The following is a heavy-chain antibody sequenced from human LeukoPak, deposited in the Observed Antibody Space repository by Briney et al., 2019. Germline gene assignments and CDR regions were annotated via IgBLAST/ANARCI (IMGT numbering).Heavy chain of an antibody. V-gene: IGHV4-38-2*02. J-gene: IGHJ4*02. CDR3: ARDGSSAVADY. D-gene: IGHD6-19*01. CDR1: GYSISSGYY. CDR2: IYHSGST. Sequence: SETLSLTCTVSGYSISSGYYWGWIRQPPGKGLEWIGSIYHSGSTYYNPSLKSRVTISVDTSKNQFSLKLSSVTAAETAVYYCARDGSSAVADYWGQGTLVTVSS.